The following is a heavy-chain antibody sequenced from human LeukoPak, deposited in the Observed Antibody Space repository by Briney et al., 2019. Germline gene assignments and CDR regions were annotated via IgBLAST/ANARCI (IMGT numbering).Heavy chain of an antibody. V-gene: IGHV3-30*02. D-gene: IGHD5-12*01. CDR3: AKVQSGVATIGDY. CDR1: GFTFSTYG. Sequence: QAGGSLRLSCAASGFTFSTYGMHWVRQAPGKGLEWVAFIRYDGSNKYYADSVKGRFTISRDNSKNTLYLQMNSLRAEDTAVYYCAKVQSGVATIGDYRGQGTLVTVSS. J-gene: IGHJ4*02. CDR2: IRYDGSNK.